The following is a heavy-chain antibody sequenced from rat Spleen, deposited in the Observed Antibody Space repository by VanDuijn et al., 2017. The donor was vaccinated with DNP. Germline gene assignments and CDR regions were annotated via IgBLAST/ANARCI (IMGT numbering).Heavy chain of an antibody. Sequence: QVQLKESGPGLVQPSQTLSLTCTVSGFSLTRYGVSWVRQPPGKGLEWIAAISNSGITYYNSALKSRLSISRDTSKSQVFLKMNSLQTEDTAMYFCARWEGIDAYWGQGTLVTVSS. D-gene: IGHD1-11*01. CDR2: ISNSGIT. V-gene: IGHV2S12*01. J-gene: IGHJ3*01. CDR3: ARWEGIDAY. CDR1: GFSLTRYG.